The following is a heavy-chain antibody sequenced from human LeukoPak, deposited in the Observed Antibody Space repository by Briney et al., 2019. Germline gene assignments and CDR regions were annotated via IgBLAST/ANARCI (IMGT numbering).Heavy chain of an antibody. Sequence: ASVKVSCKASGGTFSSYAISWVRQAPGQGLEWMGWINPDSGGTNYAQNFQGWVTMTRDTSISTAYMELSRLRSDDTAVYYCARAGDTPFDYWGQGTLVTVSS. D-gene: IGHD2-21*01. J-gene: IGHJ4*02. CDR1: GGTFSSYA. CDR2: INPDSGGT. V-gene: IGHV1-2*04. CDR3: ARAGDTPFDY.